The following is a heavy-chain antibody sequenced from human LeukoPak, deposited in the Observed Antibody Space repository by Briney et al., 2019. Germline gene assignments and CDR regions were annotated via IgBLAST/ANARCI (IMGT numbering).Heavy chain of an antibody. CDR2: INWKGGSI. CDR3: VRDLRGGKWWDYYYYMDV. V-gene: IGHV3-20*04. J-gene: IGHJ6*03. CDR1: GFTFEDYG. Sequence: GGSLRLSCVASGFTFEDYGMSWVRQAPGKGLEWVSGINWKGGSIGYVDSVKGRFTISRDNAKKSLYLQMTSLRAEDTALYYCVRDLRGGKWWDYYYYMDVWGKGTTVTVSS. D-gene: IGHD4-23*01.